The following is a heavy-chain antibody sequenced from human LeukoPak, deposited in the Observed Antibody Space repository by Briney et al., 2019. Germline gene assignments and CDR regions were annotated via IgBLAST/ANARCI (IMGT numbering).Heavy chain of an antibody. CDR2: ISYDGSSE. CDR3: AKDSNVVRATSFDY. V-gene: IGHV3-30*18. CDR1: GFPFSTYG. J-gene: IGHJ4*02. Sequence: GGSLRLSCAASGFPFSTYGMHWGRQAPGKGLEWVAAISYDGSSEYYADSVKGRFTISRDNSKNTLYLQMNSLSAEDTAVYFCAKDSNVVRATSFDYWGQGTLVAVSS. D-gene: IGHD1-26*01.